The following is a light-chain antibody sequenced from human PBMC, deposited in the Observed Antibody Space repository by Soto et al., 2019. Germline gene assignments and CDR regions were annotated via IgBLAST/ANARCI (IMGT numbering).Light chain of an antibody. V-gene: IGKV3-20*01. J-gene: IGKJ2*01. Sequence: DIVLTQSPGTLSLSPGERATLSCRASQRVSSNYLAWYQQKPGQAPRLLIYEASTRTTGIPDRFSGSGSVTDFTLTISRLEPEDFAVYYCQQYGGSPPYTFGQGTKLEMK. CDR3: QQYGGSPPYT. CDR1: QRVSSNY. CDR2: EAS.